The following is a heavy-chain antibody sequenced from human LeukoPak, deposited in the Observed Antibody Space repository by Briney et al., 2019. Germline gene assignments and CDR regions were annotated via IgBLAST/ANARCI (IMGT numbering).Heavy chain of an antibody. CDR3: AVTGSSGFFDY. V-gene: IGHV3-74*01. Sequence: GGSLRLSCAASEFSFRSYWMHWVRQVPGKGLVWVSRINSDGTDTTYADSVKGRFTISRDNAKNTLYLQMDSLRAEDTAVYYCAVTGSSGFFDYWGQGTLVTVSS. CDR2: INSDGTDT. CDR1: EFSFRSYW. J-gene: IGHJ4*02. D-gene: IGHD6-19*01.